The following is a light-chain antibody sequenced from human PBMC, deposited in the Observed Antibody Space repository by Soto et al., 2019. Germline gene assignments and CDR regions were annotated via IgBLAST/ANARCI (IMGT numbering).Light chain of an antibody. CDR1: QNINNY. Sequence: DIQVTQSPSSQSASVGYRVTTTCQASQNINNYLNWYPQKPGRAPKLLIYDASNLEAGVPSRFRGSGSGTDFTFTISRLQPEDIATYYCQQYENLPTFGQGTRLEIK. CDR3: QQYENLPT. CDR2: DAS. J-gene: IGKJ5*01. V-gene: IGKV1-33*01.